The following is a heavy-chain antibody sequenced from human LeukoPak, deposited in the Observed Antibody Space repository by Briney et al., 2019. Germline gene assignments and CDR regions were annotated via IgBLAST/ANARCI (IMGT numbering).Heavy chain of an antibody. CDR1: GGSISSYY. J-gene: IGHJ4*02. Sequence: PSETLSLTCTVSGGSISSYYWSWIRQPPGKGLEWIGYIYYSGSTNYNPSLKSRVTISVDTSKNQFSLSLTAADTAVFYCARFVKAEDYIDYWGQGILVTVSA. CDR2: IYYSGST. V-gene: IGHV4-59*12. CDR3: ARFVKAEDYIDY.